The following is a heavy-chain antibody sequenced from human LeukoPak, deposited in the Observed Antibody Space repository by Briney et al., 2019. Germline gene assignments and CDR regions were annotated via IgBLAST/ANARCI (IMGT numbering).Heavy chain of an antibody. V-gene: IGHV1-2*06. J-gene: IGHJ4*02. CDR1: GYTFTGYY. Sequence: ASVKVSCKASGYTFTGYYMHWVRQAPGQGLEWVGRINPNSGGTNYAQKFQGRVTMTRDTSISTAYMELSRLRSDDTAVYYCARDRSSSWYNYWGQGTLVTVSS. CDR3: ARDRSSSWYNY. CDR2: INPNSGGT. D-gene: IGHD6-13*01.